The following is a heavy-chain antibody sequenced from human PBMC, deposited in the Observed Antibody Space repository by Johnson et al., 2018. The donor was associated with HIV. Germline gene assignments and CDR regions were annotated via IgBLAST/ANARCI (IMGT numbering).Heavy chain of an antibody. V-gene: IGHV3-7*01. CDR3: ARDAYYGSGSYSQRNTFDV. Sequence: VQLVESGGGLVQPGGSLRLSCAASGFTFSNYWMSWVRQTPGKGLEWVANIKQDGSEKYYMDSVKGRFTISRDNAQNSLYLQMNSLRPEDTAVYYCARDAYYGSGSYSQRNTFDVWGQGTMVAVSS. J-gene: IGHJ3*01. CDR2: IKQDGSEK. D-gene: IGHD3-10*01. CDR1: GFTFSNYW.